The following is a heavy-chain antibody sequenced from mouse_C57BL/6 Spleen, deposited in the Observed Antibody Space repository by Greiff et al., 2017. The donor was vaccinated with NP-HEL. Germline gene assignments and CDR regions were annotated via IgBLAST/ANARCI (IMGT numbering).Heavy chain of an antibody. CDR1: GFNIKDDY. CDR2: IDPENGDT. Sequence: VQLKESGAELVRPGASVKLSCTASGFNIKDDYMHWVKQRPEQGLEWIGWIDPENGDTEYASKFQGKATITADTSSNTAYLQLSSLTSEDTAVYYCTTARITNAMDCWGQGTSVTVSS. D-gene: IGHD1-1*01. V-gene: IGHV14-4*01. J-gene: IGHJ4*01. CDR3: TTARITNAMDC.